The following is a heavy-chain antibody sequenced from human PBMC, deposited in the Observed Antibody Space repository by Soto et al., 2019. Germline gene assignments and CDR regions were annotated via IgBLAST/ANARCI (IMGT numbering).Heavy chain of an antibody. J-gene: IGHJ1*01. Sequence: GGSLRLSCAASGFSFSTYAMSWVRQAPGKGLEWVSGISGSGGTTYYADSVKGRFTISRDNSKNTLYLQVNSLRASDTAMYYCMARLYDVVGVLELFHHWGQGTLVTVSS. CDR2: ISGSGGTT. CDR1: GFSFSTYA. CDR3: MARLYDVVGVLELFHH. V-gene: IGHV3-23*01. D-gene: IGHD2-15*01.